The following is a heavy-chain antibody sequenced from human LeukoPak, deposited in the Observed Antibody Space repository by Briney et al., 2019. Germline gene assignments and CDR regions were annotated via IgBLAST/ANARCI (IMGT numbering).Heavy chain of an antibody. CDR3: AREANGLDY. D-gene: IGHD2-8*01. CDR2: LSGSGDTT. V-gene: IGHV3-23*01. CDR1: GSTFSNYA. Sequence: PGGSLRLSCAVSGSTFSNYAMTWVRQAPEKGLEWVSGLSGSGDTTYYADSVRGRFTISRDNSENTLYLQMNSLRADDTAVYYCAREANGLDYWGQGTLVTVSS. J-gene: IGHJ4*02.